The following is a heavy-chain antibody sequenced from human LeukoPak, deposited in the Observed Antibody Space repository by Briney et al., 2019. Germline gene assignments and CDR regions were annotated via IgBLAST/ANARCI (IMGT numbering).Heavy chain of an antibody. CDR2: IYYSGST. CDR1: GASISSYY. CDR3: VRPDSSGYNYVD. J-gene: IGHJ4*02. D-gene: IGHD3-22*01. V-gene: IGHV4-59*01. Sequence: SETLSLTCTVSGASISSYYWNWIRQPPGKGLEWIGYIYYSGSTNYNPSLKSRLTISVDTSRTQFSLKLSSVTAADTAVYYCVRPDSSGYNYVDWGQGTLVTVSS.